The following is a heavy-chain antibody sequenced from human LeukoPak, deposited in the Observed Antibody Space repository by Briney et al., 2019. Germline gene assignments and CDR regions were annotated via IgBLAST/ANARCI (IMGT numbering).Heavy chain of an antibody. V-gene: IGHV1-8*01. CDR3: ARGIRYYGSGKPLGY. D-gene: IGHD3-10*01. CDR1: GYTFTNYD. Sequence: ASVKVSCKASGYTFTNYDINWVRQATGQGLEWMGWMNPNSGNTGYAQKFQGRVTITRNTSISTAYMELSSLRSEDTAVYYCARGIRYYGSGKPLGYWGQGTLVTVSS. CDR2: MNPNSGNT. J-gene: IGHJ4*02.